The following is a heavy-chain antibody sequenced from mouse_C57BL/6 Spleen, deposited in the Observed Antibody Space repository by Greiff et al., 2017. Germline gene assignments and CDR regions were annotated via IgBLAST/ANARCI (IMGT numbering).Heavy chain of an antibody. J-gene: IGHJ3*01. D-gene: IGHD1-1*01. CDR2: IDPETGGT. Sequence: VQGVESGAELVRPGASVTLSCKASGYTFTDYEMHWVKQTPVHGLEWIGAIDPETGGTAYNQKFKGKAILTADKSSSTAYMELRSLTSEDSAVYYCTRGVYGSSSWFAYWGQGTLVTVSA. V-gene: IGHV1-15*01. CDR1: GYTFTDYE. CDR3: TRGVYGSSSWFAY.